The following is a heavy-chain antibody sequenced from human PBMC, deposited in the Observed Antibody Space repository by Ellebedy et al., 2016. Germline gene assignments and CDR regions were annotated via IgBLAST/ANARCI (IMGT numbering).Heavy chain of an antibody. Sequence: SETLSLTCNVFGGSVSSDYWNWIRRPPGKRLEWIGFVFHTGATLYNPSLKSRVTMSVDTSKSQISLRLMSVTAADTAVYYCAKWNGAWNAFDVWGLGTMVTVSS. V-gene: IGHV4-59*02. D-gene: IGHD1-1*01. CDR3: AKWNGAWNAFDV. J-gene: IGHJ3*01. CDR2: VFHTGAT. CDR1: GGSVSSDY.